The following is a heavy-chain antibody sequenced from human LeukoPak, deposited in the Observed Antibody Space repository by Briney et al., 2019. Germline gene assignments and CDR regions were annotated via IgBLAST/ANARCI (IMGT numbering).Heavy chain of an antibody. CDR1: GGSFSGYY. CDR2: INHSGST. J-gene: IGHJ4*02. V-gene: IGHV4-34*01. Sequence: SETLSLTCAVYGGSFSGYYWSWIRQPPGKGLEWIVEINHSGSTNYNPSLKSRVTISVDTSKNQFSLKLSSVTAADTAVYYCASASGPEDSGSGIFDYWGQGTLVTVSS. CDR3: ASASGPEDSGSGIFDY. D-gene: IGHD3-10*01.